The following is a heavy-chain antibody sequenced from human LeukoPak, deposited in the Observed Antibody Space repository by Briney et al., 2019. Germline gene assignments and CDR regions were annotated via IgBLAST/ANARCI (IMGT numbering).Heavy chain of an antibody. D-gene: IGHD6-13*01. CDR3: AKDGRSSSSWYYYY. J-gene: IGHJ4*02. CDR2: ISGSGGKT. Sequence: GGSLRLSCAASGFTFSSCVMNWVRQAPGKGLEWVSVISGSGGKTNYADSVKGRFTISRDNSKNTLYLQMNSLRAEDTAVYYCAKDGRSSSSWYYYYWGQGTLVTVSS. V-gene: IGHV3-23*01. CDR1: GFTFSSCV.